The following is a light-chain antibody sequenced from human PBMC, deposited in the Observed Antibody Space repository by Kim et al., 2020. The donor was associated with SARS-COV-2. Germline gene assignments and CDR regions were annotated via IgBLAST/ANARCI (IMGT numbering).Light chain of an antibody. V-gene: IGKV3-15*01. CDR1: HTMLTD. Sequence: ESPRERATPSCRATHTMLTDLAWYQQKPGQAPRLLTSDASNRAAGIPARFSGSGSGTEFTLTSSNLQSEDFAVYYCQQYHDWPEAFGRATKVDIK. CDR2: DAS. J-gene: IGKJ1*01. CDR3: QQYHDWPEA.